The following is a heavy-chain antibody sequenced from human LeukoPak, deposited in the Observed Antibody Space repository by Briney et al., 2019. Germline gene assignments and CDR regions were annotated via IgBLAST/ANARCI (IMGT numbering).Heavy chain of an antibody. V-gene: IGHV4-59*08. CDR3: ARHGSGYDLFFDY. CDR2: IYYSGST. Sequence: PSETLSPTCTVSGGSISNYYWSWIRQPPGKGLEWIGYIYYSGSTNYNPSLKSRVTISVDTSKDQFSLKVRSVTAADTAVYFCARHGSGYDLFFDYWGQGTLVTVSS. J-gene: IGHJ4*02. CDR1: GGSISNYY. D-gene: IGHD5-12*01.